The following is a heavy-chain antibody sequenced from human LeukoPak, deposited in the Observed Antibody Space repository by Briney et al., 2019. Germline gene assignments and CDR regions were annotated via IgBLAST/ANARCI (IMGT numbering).Heavy chain of an antibody. CDR3: ARFWSGYYTRFDY. J-gene: IGHJ4*02. CDR1: GGSFSGYY. Sequence: PSEALSLTCAVYGGSFSGYYWSWIRQPPRKGLEWIGEINHSGSTNYNPSLKSRVTISVDTSKNQFSLKLSSVTAADTAVYYCARFWSGYYTRFDYWGQGTLVTVSS. D-gene: IGHD3-3*01. V-gene: IGHV4-34*01. CDR2: INHSGST.